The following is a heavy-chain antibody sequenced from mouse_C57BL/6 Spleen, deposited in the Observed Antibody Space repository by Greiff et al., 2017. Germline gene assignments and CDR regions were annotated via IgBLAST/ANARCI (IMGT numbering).Heavy chain of an antibody. CDR1: GYSFTGYY. J-gene: IGHJ4*01. D-gene: IGHD1-2*01. CDR2: INPSTGGT. Sequence: EVQLQESGPELVKPGASVKISCKASGYSFTGYYMNWVKQSPEKSLEWIGEINPSTGGTTYNQKFKAKATLTVDKSSSTAYMQLKSLTSEDSAVYYCARSGYYGLYAMDYWGQGTSVTVSS. CDR3: ARSGYYGLYAMDY. V-gene: IGHV1-42*01.